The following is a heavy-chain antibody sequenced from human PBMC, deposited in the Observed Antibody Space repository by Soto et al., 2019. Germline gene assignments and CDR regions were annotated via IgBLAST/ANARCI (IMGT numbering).Heavy chain of an antibody. CDR1: GFSFSNYD. J-gene: IGHJ4*02. CDR3: AKNAKAYYYGTSGYFYY. V-gene: IGHV3-30*18. CDR2: TSYDGRTK. Sequence: QVRLVESGGGVVQPGRSLRLSCAASGFSFSNYDMHWVRQAPGKGLEWVAVTSYDGRTKNFADSVKGRFNISRDNSKNLLYQQMSSLRPDDTALYYCAKNAKAYYYGTSGYFYYWAQGTLVTVSS. D-gene: IGHD3-22*01.